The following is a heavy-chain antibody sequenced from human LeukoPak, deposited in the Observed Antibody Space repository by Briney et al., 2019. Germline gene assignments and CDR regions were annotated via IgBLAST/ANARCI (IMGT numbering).Heavy chain of an antibody. V-gene: IGHV3-48*03. CDR1: GFTFSSYE. D-gene: IGHD5-18*01. CDR3: ARERGYSYGKIDY. CDR2: ISSSGSTI. Sequence: GGSLRLSCAASGFTFSSYEMNWVRQAPGKGLEWVSYISSSGSTIYYADSVKGRFTISRDNAKNSLYLQMNSLRAEDTAVYYCARERGYSYGKIDYWGQGILVTVSS. J-gene: IGHJ4*02.